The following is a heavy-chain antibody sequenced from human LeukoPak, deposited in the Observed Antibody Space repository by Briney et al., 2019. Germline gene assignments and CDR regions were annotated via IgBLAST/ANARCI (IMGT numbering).Heavy chain of an antibody. CDR3: ARESPYSSGWEGYYYYYMDV. CDR2: ISSIGSTI. V-gene: IGHV3-48*04. J-gene: IGHJ6*03. CDR1: GFTFSSYW. D-gene: IGHD3-22*01. Sequence: GGSLRLSCAASGFTFSSYWMSWVRQAPGKGLEWVSYISSIGSTIYYADSVKGRFIISRDNAKNSPYLQMNSLRAEDTAVYYCARESPYSSGWEGYYYYYMDVWGKGTTVTVSS.